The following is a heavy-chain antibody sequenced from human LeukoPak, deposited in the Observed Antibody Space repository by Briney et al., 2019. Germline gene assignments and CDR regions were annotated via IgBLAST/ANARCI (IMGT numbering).Heavy chain of an antibody. V-gene: IGHV4-4*02. Sequence: PSETLSLTCAVSGGSISSSNWWSWVRQPPGKGLEWIGEIYHSGSTNYNPSLKSRVTISVDKSKSQFSLKLSSVTAADTAVYYCASSIRYGGYEADYWGQGTLVTVSS. D-gene: IGHD5-12*01. CDR2: IYHSGST. CDR3: ASSIRYGGYEADY. J-gene: IGHJ4*02. CDR1: GGSISSSNW.